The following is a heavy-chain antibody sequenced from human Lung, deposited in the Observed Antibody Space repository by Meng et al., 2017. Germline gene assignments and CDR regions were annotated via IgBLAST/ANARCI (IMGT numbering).Heavy chain of an antibody. CDR2: IYHSGST. CDR1: GGSISSDNW. D-gene: IGHD2-21*01. V-gene: IGHV4-4*02. CDR3: TKNDFYCLGY. Sequence: QLQEAGPGLVKPSGTLSLTCAVSGGSISSDNWWSWVRQPPGKGLEWIGEIYHSGSTNYNPSLKSRITISVDKPKNQFSLTLSSVTAADTAVYYCTKNDFYCLGYWGQGTLVTVSS. J-gene: IGHJ4*02.